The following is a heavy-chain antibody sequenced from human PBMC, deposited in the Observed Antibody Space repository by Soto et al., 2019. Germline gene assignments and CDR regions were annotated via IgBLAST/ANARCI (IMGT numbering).Heavy chain of an antibody. Sequence: GGSLRLSCAASGFTFSSYAMSWVRQAPGKGLEWVSAISGSSGSTYYADSVKGRFTISRDNSKNTLYLQMNSLRAEDTAVYYCAKGPLGWELLLFDYWGQGTLVTVSS. CDR2: ISGSSGST. CDR1: GFTFSSYA. J-gene: IGHJ4*02. CDR3: AKGPLGWELLLFDY. V-gene: IGHV3-23*01. D-gene: IGHD1-26*01.